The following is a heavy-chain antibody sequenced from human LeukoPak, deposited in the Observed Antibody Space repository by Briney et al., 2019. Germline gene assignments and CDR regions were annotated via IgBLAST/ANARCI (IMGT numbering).Heavy chain of an antibody. D-gene: IGHD2-15*01. J-gene: IGHJ4*02. CDR1: GGSISSYY. Sequence: NPSETLSLTCTVSGGSISSYYWSWIRQPPGKGLEWIGYINYSGSTNYNPSLKSRVTISVDTSKNQFSLKLRSVTAADTAVYYCARWAVAAVNWGQGTLVTVSS. V-gene: IGHV4-59*01. CDR3: ARWAVAAVN. CDR2: INYSGST.